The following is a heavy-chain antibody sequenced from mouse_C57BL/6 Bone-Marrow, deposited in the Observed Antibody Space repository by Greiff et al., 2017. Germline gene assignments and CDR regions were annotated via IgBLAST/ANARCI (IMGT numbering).Heavy chain of an antibody. Sequence: QVTLKESGPGILQPSQTLSLTCSFSGFSLSTFGMGVGWIRQPSGKGLEWLAHIWWDDDKYYNPALKSRLTISKDTPKNQVFLKIADVDTVDTDTYYCARTHYYGSFYFDYWGQGTTLTVSS. CDR3: ARTHYYGSFYFDY. CDR2: IWWDDDK. CDR1: GFSLSTFGMG. V-gene: IGHV8-8*01. D-gene: IGHD1-1*01. J-gene: IGHJ2*01.